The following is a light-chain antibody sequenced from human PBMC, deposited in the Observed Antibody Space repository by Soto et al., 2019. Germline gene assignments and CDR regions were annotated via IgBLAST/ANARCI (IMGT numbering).Light chain of an antibody. V-gene: IGLV2-14*01. CDR2: EVS. CDR3: SSYTSSSTLK. CDR1: SSDVGGYNY. Sequence: QSALTLPASVSGSPGQSITISCTGTSSDVGGYNYVSWYQQHPGKAPKLMIYEVSNRPSGVSNRFSGSKSGNTASLTISGLQAEDEADYYCSSYTSSSTLKIGGGTKLTVL. J-gene: IGLJ2*01.